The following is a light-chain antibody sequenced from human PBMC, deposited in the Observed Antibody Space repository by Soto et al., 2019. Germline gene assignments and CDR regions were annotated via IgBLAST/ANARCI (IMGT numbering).Light chain of an antibody. V-gene: IGKV1-9*01. CDR2: AAS. J-gene: IGKJ3*01. CDR1: QGISSY. CDR3: QQLNSYPFT. Sequence: DIQLTQSPSFLSASVGDRVTITCRASQGISSYLAWYQQKPGKAPKLLIYAASTLQSGVPSRFNRSGSGTEFTLHISSLLTEDFATYYCQQLNSYPFTVGPGTKVDIK.